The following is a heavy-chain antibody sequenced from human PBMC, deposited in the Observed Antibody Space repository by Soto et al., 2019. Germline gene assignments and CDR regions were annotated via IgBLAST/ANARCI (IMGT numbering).Heavy chain of an antibody. CDR3: AMLGGWSGGSSGMDV. Sequence: EVQLVESGGGLVQPGGSLRLSCAASGLIFSDYHMDWVRQAPGKGVEWVARIGRKANSNTTEYAASVKGRFTISRDDSKNSLYLQMNSLNSEDTAVYYCAMLGGWSGGSSGMDVWGQGTTVTVSS. V-gene: IGHV3-72*01. D-gene: IGHD6-19*01. J-gene: IGHJ6*02. CDR2: IGRKANSNTT. CDR1: GLIFSDYH.